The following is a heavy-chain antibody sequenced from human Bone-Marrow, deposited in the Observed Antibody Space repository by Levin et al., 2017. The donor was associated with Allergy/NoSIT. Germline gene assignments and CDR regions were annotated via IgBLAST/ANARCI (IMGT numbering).Heavy chain of an antibody. J-gene: IGHJ4*02. CDR2: INLNSGGT. CDR3: ARDANNSGGGN. CDR1: GYTFTAYN. V-gene: IGHV1-2*02. D-gene: IGHD6-19*01. Sequence: KSGESLKISCKASGYTFTAYNMHWVRQAPGQGLEYMGWINLNSGGTNYAQKFQGRVTMTRDTSISTAYMELNRLTSDDTAIYYCARDANNSGGGNWGQGTLVTVSS.